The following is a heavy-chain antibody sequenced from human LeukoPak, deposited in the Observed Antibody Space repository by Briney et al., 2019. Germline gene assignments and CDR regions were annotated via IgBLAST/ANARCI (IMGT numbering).Heavy chain of an antibody. J-gene: IGHJ6*02. CDR2: IYYSEST. D-gene: IGHD6-13*01. Sequence: SETLSLTCTVSGGSISSYYWSWIRQPPGKGLEWMGYIYYSESTNYNPSLKSRVTISVDTSKNQFSLKLSSVTAADTAVYYCARASSSWYGMDVWGQGTTVTVSS. V-gene: IGHV4-59*01. CDR3: ARASSSWYGMDV. CDR1: GGSISSYY.